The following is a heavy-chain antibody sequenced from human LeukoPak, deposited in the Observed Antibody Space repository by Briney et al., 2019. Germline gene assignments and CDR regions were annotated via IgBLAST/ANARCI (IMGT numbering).Heavy chain of an antibody. Sequence: SETLSLTCTVSGASISTYYWSWIRQPAGEGLEWIGRIYTSGSTNYNPSLKSRVTMSIVTSKNQFSLKLSSVTAADTAVYYCVREDLDDYGHFDYWGQGTLVTVSS. V-gene: IGHV4-4*07. J-gene: IGHJ4*02. CDR1: GASISTYY. CDR3: VREDLDDYGHFDY. D-gene: IGHD4-17*01. CDR2: IYTSGST.